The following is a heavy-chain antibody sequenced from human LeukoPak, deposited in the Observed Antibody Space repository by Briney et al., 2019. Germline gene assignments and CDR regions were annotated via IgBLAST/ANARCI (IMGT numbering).Heavy chain of an antibody. Sequence: GGSLRLSCAASGFTFSRYTMNWVRQAPGKGLEWVSSITSSSIYIYYADSVEGRFTISRDNAKNSLYLQMNSLRGEDTAVYYCAKDSLRERIVGSTTRGVNDYWGQGTLVTVS. J-gene: IGHJ4*02. V-gene: IGHV3-21*01. CDR3: AKDSLRERIVGSTTRGVNDY. CDR2: ITSSSIYI. CDR1: GFTFSRYT. D-gene: IGHD1-26*01.